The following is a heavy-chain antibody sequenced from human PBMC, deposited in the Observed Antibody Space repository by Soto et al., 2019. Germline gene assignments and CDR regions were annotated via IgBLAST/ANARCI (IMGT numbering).Heavy chain of an antibody. Sequence: PSETLSLTCTVSGGSISSGGYYWSWIRQHPGKGLEWIGYIYYSGSTYYNPSLKSRVTISVDTSKNQFSLKLSSVTAADTAVYYCARVPAAMMAPFDYWGQGTLVTVSS. D-gene: IGHD2-2*01. J-gene: IGHJ4*02. CDR1: GGSISSGGYY. V-gene: IGHV4-31*03. CDR3: ARVPAAMMAPFDY. CDR2: IYYSGST.